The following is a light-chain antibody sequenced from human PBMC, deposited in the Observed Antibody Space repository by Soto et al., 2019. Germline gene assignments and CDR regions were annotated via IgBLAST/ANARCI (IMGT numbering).Light chain of an antibody. Sequence: DVVMTQSPLSLPVTPGEPASISCRSSQSLLHSNGYNYLAWYLQKPGQSSQLLIDLGSNRASGVPDRYSRSGSGRDFTLKISRVEAEGVGVYYNMQALQPPPWTFGQGTKVEIK. CDR1: QSLLHSNGYNY. J-gene: IGKJ1*01. V-gene: IGKV2-28*01. CDR3: MQALQPPPWT. CDR2: LGS.